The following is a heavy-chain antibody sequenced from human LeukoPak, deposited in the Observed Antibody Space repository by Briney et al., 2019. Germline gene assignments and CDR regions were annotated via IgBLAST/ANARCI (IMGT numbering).Heavy chain of an antibody. CDR3: ARDLGYGDYNGWSSWFDP. D-gene: IGHD4-17*01. V-gene: IGHV4-38-2*02. CDR2: IHHTGMV. CDR1: GYTLSSGSH. Sequence: SETLSLTCSVSGYTLSSGSHWGWIRQSPEKGLEWIGNIHHTGMVHNNPSLLSRVTLSMDTSRSQFSLRLRSVTAADTAVYYCARDLGYGDYNGWSSWFDPWGQGTLVTVSS. J-gene: IGHJ5*02.